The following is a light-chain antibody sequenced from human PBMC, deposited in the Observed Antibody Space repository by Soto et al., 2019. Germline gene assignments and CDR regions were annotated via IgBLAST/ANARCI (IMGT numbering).Light chain of an antibody. J-gene: IGKJ3*01. CDR3: QQHNNRGFT. Sequence: EIVMTQSPATLSVSPGERATLSCRASQSVSSNLAWYQQKPGQAPRLLIYGASTRATGIPARFSGSGSGTEFTLTISSLQSEDFAVYYCQQHNNRGFTFGPGTKVDIK. V-gene: IGKV3-15*01. CDR1: QSVSSN. CDR2: GAS.